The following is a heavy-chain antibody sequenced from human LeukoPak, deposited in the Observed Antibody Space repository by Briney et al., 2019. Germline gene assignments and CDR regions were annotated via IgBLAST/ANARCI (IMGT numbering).Heavy chain of an antibody. V-gene: IGHV4-30-2*01. Sequence: SETLSLTCAVSGGSISSDGYSWSWIRQPPGKGLKWIGYIYHSGSTYYNPSLKSRVTISVDRSKNQFSLKLSSVTAADTAVYYCARVSGYSYGYFDYWGQGTLVTVSS. CDR3: ARVSGYSYGYFDY. CDR2: IYHSGST. CDR1: GGSISSDGYS. D-gene: IGHD5-18*01. J-gene: IGHJ4*02.